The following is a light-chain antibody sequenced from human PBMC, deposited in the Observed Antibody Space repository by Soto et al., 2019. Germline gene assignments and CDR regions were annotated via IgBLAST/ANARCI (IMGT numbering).Light chain of an antibody. CDR2: DAS. V-gene: IGKV3-11*01. J-gene: IGKJ4*01. Sequence: LTHSPATLSLSPGRRSPLPCRARQTVRRSLAWYQQKPGQAPRILIYDASKRATGIPARFSGSGFGTAFTLTIRSLEPDDFAVYYCQKRTNGLTFGGATKVDIK. CDR1: QTVRRS. CDR3: QKRTNGLT.